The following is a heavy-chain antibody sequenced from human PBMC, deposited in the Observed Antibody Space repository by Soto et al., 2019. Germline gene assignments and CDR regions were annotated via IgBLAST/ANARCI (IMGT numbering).Heavy chain of an antibody. CDR1: GFTFSSYA. Sequence: GGSLRLSCAASGFTFSSYAMSWVRQAPGKGLEWVSAISGSGGSTYYADSVKGRFTISRDNSKNTLYLQMSSLRAEDTALYYCAKVSSTSLPSVTHFDSSGQGTLVTVSS. CDR3: AKVSSTSLPSVTHFDS. D-gene: IGHD4-17*01. CDR2: ISGSGGST. V-gene: IGHV3-23*01. J-gene: IGHJ4*02.